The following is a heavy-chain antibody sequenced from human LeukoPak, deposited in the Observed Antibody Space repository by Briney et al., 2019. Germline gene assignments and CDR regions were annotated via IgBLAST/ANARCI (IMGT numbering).Heavy chain of an antibody. CDR2: IKQDGSEK. Sequence: GGSLRLSCAASGFTFSSYWMGWVRQAPGKGLEWVANIKQDGSEKYYVDSVKGRFTISRDNAKNSLYLQMNSLRAEDTAVYYCARDLVLWFGELHDYWGQGTLVTVSS. CDR3: ARDLVLWFGELHDY. J-gene: IGHJ4*02. CDR1: GFTFSSYW. D-gene: IGHD3-10*01. V-gene: IGHV3-7*01.